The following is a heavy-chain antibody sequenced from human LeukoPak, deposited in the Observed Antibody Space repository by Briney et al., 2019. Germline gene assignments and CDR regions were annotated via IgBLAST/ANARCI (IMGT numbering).Heavy chain of an antibody. Sequence: GGSLRLSCAASGFTVSSNYMSWIRQAPGKGLEWVSYISSSSSYTNYADSVKGRFTISRDNAKNSLYLQMNSLRAEDTAVYYCARGGYSGYDWVDYWGQGTLVTVSS. CDR3: ARGGYSGYDWVDY. V-gene: IGHV3-11*05. D-gene: IGHD5-12*01. CDR2: ISSSSSYT. CDR1: GFTVSSNY. J-gene: IGHJ4*02.